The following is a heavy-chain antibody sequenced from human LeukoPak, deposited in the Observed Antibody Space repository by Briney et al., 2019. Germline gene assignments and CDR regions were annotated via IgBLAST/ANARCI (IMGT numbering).Heavy chain of an antibody. Sequence: SETLSLTCSVSGGSISSYYWSWIRQPPGKGLEWIGYIYSSGYTNYNPSLESRVTIAVDTSKNQVSLKLRSVTAADAAVYYCARQPNYYYYMDVWGKGTTVTVSS. CDR3: ARQPNYYYYMDV. V-gene: IGHV4-59*08. CDR1: GGSISSYY. J-gene: IGHJ6*03. CDR2: IYSSGYT.